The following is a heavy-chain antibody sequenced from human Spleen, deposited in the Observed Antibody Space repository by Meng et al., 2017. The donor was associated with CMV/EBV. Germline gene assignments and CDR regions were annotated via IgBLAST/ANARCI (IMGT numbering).Heavy chain of an antibody. J-gene: IGHJ4*02. D-gene: IGHD6-6*01. V-gene: IGHV4-4*02. CDR3: ARVYSSSSAYFDY. Sequence: VSGGYISSSTWWSWVCQPPGKGLEWIGEIYHSGITNYNPSLKSRFTISVDKSKNQFSLKLSSVTAADTAVYYCARVYSSSSAYFDYWGQGTLVTVSS. CDR2: IYHSGIT. CDR1: GGYISSSTW.